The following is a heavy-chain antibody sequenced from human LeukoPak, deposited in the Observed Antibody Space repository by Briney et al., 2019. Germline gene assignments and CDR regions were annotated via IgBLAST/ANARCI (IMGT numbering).Heavy chain of an antibody. D-gene: IGHD1-26*01. CDR1: GFTFSSYA. CDR3: AKGVGATPFDY. V-gene: IGHV3-23*01. CDR2: MRGNGGST. Sequence: GGSLRLSCAASGFTFSSYAMSWVRQAPGKGLEWVSAMRGNGGSTEYVDSVRGRFIISRDNSRNTLYLQMNSLRAEDTAVYYCAKGVGATPFDYWGQGTLVTVSS. J-gene: IGHJ4*02.